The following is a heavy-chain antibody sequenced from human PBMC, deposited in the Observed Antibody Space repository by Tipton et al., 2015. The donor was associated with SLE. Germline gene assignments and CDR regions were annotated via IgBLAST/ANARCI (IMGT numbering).Heavy chain of an antibody. J-gene: IGHJ4*02. Sequence: PGLVKPSETLSLMCTVSGGSISTSSYHWAWIRQSPGKGLEWIGSISYSGNTNYNPSLKSRVIISVDTSKNQFSLKLSSLTAADTAVYYCATQNMYYYDSSGVARGASLDHWGQGTLVTVSS. CDR1: GGSISTSSYH. CDR3: ATQNMYYYDSSGVARGASLDH. V-gene: IGHV4-39*07. D-gene: IGHD3-22*01. CDR2: ISYSGNT.